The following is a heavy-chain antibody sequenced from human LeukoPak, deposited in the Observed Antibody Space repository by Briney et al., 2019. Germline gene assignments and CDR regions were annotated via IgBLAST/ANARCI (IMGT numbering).Heavy chain of an antibody. CDR3: AKDHSTYDFWSGYSAGWFDP. D-gene: IGHD3-3*01. J-gene: IGHJ5*02. CDR1: GFTFSSYG. V-gene: IGHV3-30*18. CDR2: ISYEGSNK. Sequence: GGSLRLSCAASGFTFSSYGMHWVRQAPGKGVEWVAVISYEGSNKYYADSVKGRFTISRDNSKNTLYLQMNSLRAEDTAVYYCAKDHSTYDFWSGYSAGWFDPWGQGTLVTVSS.